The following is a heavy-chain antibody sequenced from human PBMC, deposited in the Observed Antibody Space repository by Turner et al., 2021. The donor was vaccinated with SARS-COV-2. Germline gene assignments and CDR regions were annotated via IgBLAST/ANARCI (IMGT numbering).Heavy chain of an antibody. Sequence: EVQLLESGGGLVQSGGSLRLPCAASGFTFSSSAMSWVRQARGKGLEWVSAIRGSGGRTYYADSVKGRFTISRDNSKNTLYLQMNSLRVEDTAVYYCAKDGYDGIYCSGGSCYSGWFDPWGQGTLVTVSS. J-gene: IGHJ5*02. CDR3: AKDGYDGIYCSGGSCYSGWFDP. CDR1: GFTFSSSA. CDR2: IRGSGGRT. D-gene: IGHD2-15*01. V-gene: IGHV3-23*01.